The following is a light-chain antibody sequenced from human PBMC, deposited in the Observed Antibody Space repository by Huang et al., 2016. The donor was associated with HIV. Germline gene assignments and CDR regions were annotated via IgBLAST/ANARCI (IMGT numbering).Light chain of an antibody. Sequence: EIVLTQSPATLSLSPWERATLSCRAGQSVGGYLAWYQQKPGQAPRLLLYNAFNRAAGIPARFSGSGSGTDFTLTISSLEPEDFAIYYWQLRTNRPPRYTFGQGTKLEI. CDR3: QLRTNRPPRYT. J-gene: IGKJ2*01. CDR2: NAF. CDR1: QSVGGY. V-gene: IGKV3-11*01.